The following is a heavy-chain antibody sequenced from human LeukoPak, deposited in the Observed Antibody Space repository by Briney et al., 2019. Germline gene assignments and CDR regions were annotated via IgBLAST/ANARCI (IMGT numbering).Heavy chain of an antibody. CDR1: GFTFSSYD. D-gene: IGHD3-22*01. J-gene: IGHJ6*02. CDR3: ARVSSGYYYGMDV. Sequence: PGGSLRLSCAASGFTFSSYDMHWVRQATGKGLEWVSAISTAGDTYYPGSVKGRFTISRENAKNSLYLQMNSLRAGDTAVYYCARVSSGYYYGMDVWGQGTTVTVSS. V-gene: IGHV3-13*04. CDR2: ISTAGDT.